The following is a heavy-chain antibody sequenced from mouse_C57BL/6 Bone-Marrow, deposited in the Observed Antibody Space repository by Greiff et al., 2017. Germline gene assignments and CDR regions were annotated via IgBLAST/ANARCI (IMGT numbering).Heavy chain of an antibody. D-gene: IGHD1-1*01. J-gene: IGHJ1*03. CDR1: GFTFSDYG. CDR3: AATVAHWYFDV. CDR2: ISSGSSTI. V-gene: IGHV5-17*01. Sequence: EVQGVESGGGLVKPGGSLTLSCAASGFTFSDYGMHWVRQAPEKGLEWVAYISSGSSTIYYADTVKGRFTISRDNAKNTLFLQMTSLRSEDTAMYYCAATVAHWYFDVWGTGTTVTVSS.